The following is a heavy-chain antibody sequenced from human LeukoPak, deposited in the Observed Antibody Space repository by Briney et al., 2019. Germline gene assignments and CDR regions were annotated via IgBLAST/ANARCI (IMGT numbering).Heavy chain of an antibody. J-gene: IGHJ5*02. D-gene: IGHD5-24*01. CDR2: ISGSGDTI. CDR3: ARAPLVLQYRWWFDP. Sequence: GGSLRLSCAASGFTFSRYEVNWVRQAPGKGLEWISYISGSGDTIYYADSVKGRFTITRDNAKNSLYLQMNSLTAEDTAVYHCARAPLVLQYRWWFDPWGQGTLVIVSS. V-gene: IGHV3-48*03. CDR1: GFTFSRYE.